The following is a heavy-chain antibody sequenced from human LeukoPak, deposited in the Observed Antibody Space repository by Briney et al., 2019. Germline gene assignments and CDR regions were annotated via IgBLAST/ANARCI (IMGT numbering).Heavy chain of an antibody. CDR3: VKGDIVVVVAAGFDY. CDR2: ISSNGGST. J-gene: IGHJ4*02. D-gene: IGHD2-15*01. V-gene: IGHV3-64D*06. Sequence: GGSLRLSCSAPGFTFSSYAMHWVRQAPGKGPEYVSAISSNGGSTYYAGSVKGRFTISRDNSKNTLYLQMSSLRAEDTAVYYCVKGDIVVVVAAGFDYWGQGTLVTVSS. CDR1: GFTFSSYA.